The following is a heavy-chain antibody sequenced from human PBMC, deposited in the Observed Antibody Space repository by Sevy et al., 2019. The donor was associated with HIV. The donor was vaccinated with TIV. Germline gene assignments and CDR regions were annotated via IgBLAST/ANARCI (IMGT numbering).Heavy chain of an antibody. J-gene: IGHJ4*02. CDR2: IRSETGGGTT. Sequence: GSLRLSCAASGLSFSNAWMAWVRQAPGKGLEWVGRIRSETGGGTTDFAAFAKGKFTISREDPKNTLYLQMNSLKTEDTAVYYCAIDHRRDGMIVVPFEKWGLGTLVTVSS. V-gene: IGHV3-15*01. CDR1: GLSFSNAW. CDR3: AIDHRRDGMIVVPFEK. D-gene: IGHD3-22*01.